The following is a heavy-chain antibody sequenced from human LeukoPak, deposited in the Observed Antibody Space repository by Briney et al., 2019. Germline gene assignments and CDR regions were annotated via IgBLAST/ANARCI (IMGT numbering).Heavy chain of an antibody. CDR1: GYTFTSYG. V-gene: IGHV1-46*01. Sequence: ASVKVSCKASGYTFTSYGISWVRQAPGQGLEWMGIINPSGGSTSYAQKFQGRVTMTRDMSTSTAYMELSSLRSEDMAVYYCARGSFNLSYMDVWGKGTTVTVSS. CDR2: INPSGGST. D-gene: IGHD5-24*01. J-gene: IGHJ6*03. CDR3: ARGSFNLSYMDV.